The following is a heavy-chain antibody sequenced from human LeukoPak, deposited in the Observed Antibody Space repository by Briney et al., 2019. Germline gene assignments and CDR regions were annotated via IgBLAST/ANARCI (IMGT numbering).Heavy chain of an antibody. V-gene: IGHV3-64D*06. J-gene: IGHJ5*02. CDR1: GFTVSSSV. CDR2: ISSNGGST. Sequence: GPSLRLARSASGFTVSSSVMHWASQAPGEWLEYVSAISSNGGSTYYADSVKGRCTNSRDNSKNPLYRQMSSLRGEDTAVYCCVKSYGDDWATGWFDAWGEGTLVTVSS. D-gene: IGHD4-17*01. CDR3: VKSYGDDWATGWFDA.